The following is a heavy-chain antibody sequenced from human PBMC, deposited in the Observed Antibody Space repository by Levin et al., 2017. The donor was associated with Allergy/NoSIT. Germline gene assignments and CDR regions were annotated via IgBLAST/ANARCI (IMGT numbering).Heavy chain of an antibody. CDR2: ISSSSGYI. Sequence: GGSLRLSCAASGFTFSSYSMNWVRQAPGKGLEWVSSISSSSGYIYYADSVKGRFTISRDNAKNSLYLQMNSLRAEDTAVYYCARDPYTSGWYDPWGQGTLVTVSS. J-gene: IGHJ5*02. CDR3: ARDPYTSGWYDP. V-gene: IGHV3-21*01. CDR1: GFTFSSYS. D-gene: IGHD6-19*01.